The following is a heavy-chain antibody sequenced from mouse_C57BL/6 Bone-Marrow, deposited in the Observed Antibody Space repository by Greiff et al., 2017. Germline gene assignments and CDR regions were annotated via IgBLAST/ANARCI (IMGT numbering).Heavy chain of an antibody. J-gene: IGHJ2*01. CDR1: GFTFSSYA. Sequence: EVKLLESGGGLVKPGGSLKLSCAASGFTFSSYAMSWVRQTPEKRLEWVATISDGGSYTYYPDNVKGRFTISRDNAKNNLYLQMSHLKSEDTAMYYCAREFTTVVGYFDYWGQGTTLTVSS. CDR3: AREFTTVVGYFDY. CDR2: ISDGGSYT. D-gene: IGHD1-1*01. V-gene: IGHV5-4*01.